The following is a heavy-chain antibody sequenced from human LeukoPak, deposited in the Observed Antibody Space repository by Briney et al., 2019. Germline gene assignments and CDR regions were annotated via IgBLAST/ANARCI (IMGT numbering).Heavy chain of an antibody. CDR3: ARGGSVPATRSFDY. CDR2: IYSGGST. V-gene: IGHV3-66*01. D-gene: IGHD2-21*02. J-gene: IGHJ4*02. CDR1: GFTVSSDY. Sequence: GGSLRLSCSASGFTVSSDYMSWVRPAPGKGLEWLSVIYSGGSTYYADSVKGRFTISRDNSKNTVYLQMNTLRVEDTAVYYCARGGSVPATRSFDYWGQGTLVTVSS.